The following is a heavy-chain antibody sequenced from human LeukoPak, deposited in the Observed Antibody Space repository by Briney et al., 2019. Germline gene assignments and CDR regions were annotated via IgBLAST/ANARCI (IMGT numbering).Heavy chain of an antibody. Sequence: SETLSLTCTVSGGSISNYYWSWIRQPAGKGLEWIGLIYSRGNTNYNPSLKSRVTMSVDTSKNQFSLKLSSVTAADTAVYYCARTPIYYYDSSGYYNWGQGTLVTVSS. D-gene: IGHD3-22*01. J-gene: IGHJ4*02. CDR2: IYSRGNT. CDR3: ARTPIYYYDSSGYYN. V-gene: IGHV4-4*07. CDR1: GGSISNYY.